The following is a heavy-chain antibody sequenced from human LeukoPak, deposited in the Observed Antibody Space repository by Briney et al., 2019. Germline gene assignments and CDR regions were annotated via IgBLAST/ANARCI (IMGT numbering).Heavy chain of an antibody. D-gene: IGHD3-10*01. J-gene: IGHJ6*03. CDR2: IYHSGST. CDR1: GGSISSSNW. CDR3: ARVAKHFRGGLSFYYMDV. Sequence: SGTLSLTCAVSGGSISSSNWWSWVRQPPGKGLEWIGEIYHSGSTNYNPSLKSRVTISVDTSKNQFSLKVISVTAADTAVYYCARVAKHFRGGLSFYYMDVWGKGTTVTISS. V-gene: IGHV4-4*02.